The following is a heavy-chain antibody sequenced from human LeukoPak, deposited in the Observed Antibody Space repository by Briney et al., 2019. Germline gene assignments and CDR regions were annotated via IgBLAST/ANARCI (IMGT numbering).Heavy chain of an antibody. CDR3: TTDFYDFWSGYTYYYYYMDV. J-gene: IGHJ6*03. V-gene: IGHV3-15*01. D-gene: IGHD3-3*01. CDR1: GFTFSSYA. Sequence: SGGSLRLSCAASGFTFSSYAMHWVRQAPGKGLEWVGRIKSKTDGGTTDYAAPVKGRFTISRDDSKNTLYLQMNSLKTEDTAVYYCTTDFYDFWSGYTYYYYYMDVWGKGTTVTVSS. CDR2: IKSKTDGGTT.